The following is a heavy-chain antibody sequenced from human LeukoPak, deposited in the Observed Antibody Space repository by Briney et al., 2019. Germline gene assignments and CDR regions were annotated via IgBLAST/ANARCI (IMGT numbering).Heavy chain of an antibody. J-gene: IGHJ4*02. CDR3: ARSQYITMIVARLYQFDD. V-gene: IGHV1-46*01. CDR2: INPSAGIT. CDR1: GHTFTSYH. D-gene: IGHD3-22*01. Sequence: ASVKVSCKASGHTFTSYHMHWVRQAPGQGLDWMGIINPSAGITTYAQKFQGRVAMTKDTSTSTVYMELSSLRSEDTAVYYCARSQYITMIVARLYQFDDWGQGTLVTVSS.